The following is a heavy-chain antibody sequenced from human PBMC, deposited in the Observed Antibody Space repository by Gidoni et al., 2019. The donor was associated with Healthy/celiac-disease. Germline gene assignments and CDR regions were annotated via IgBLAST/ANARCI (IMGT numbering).Heavy chain of an antibody. CDR3: ARDSPELEENWFDP. J-gene: IGHJ5*02. Sequence: QVQLVQSGAEVKKPGSSVKVSCKASGGTFSSYTISWVRQAPGQGLEWMGRIIPILGIANYAQKFQGRVTITADKSTSTAYMELSSLRSEDTAVYYCARDSPELEENWFDPWGQGTLVTVSS. CDR2: IIPILGIA. V-gene: IGHV1-69*08. CDR1: GGTFSSYT. D-gene: IGHD1-1*01.